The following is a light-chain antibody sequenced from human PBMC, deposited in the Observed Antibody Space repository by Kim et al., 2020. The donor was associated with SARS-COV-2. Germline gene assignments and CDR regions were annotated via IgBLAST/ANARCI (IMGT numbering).Light chain of an antibody. J-gene: IGKJ4*01. CDR1: QTVQSN. CDR3: QQYDNWPIT. V-gene: IGKV3D-15*01. Sequence: EIVMTQSPATLSVSPGETATLSCRASQTVQSNFAWYQQKPGQAPRVLIYGASTRAPGIPARFSGSGSETEFTLTISSLQSEDLGTYYCQQYDNWPITFGGGTKLEI. CDR2: GAS.